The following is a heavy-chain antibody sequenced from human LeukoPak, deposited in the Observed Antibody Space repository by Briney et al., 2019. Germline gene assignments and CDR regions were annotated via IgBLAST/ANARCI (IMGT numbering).Heavy chain of an antibody. CDR1: GYTFSSYA. Sequence: GASVKVSCKASGYTFSSYAISWVRQAPGQGLEWMGRIIPILGIANYAQKLQGRVTMTTDTSTSTAYMELRSLRSDDTAVYYCARHDFWSGYPYDDYYYYYGMDVWGQGTTVTVSS. CDR2: IIPILGIA. D-gene: IGHD3-3*01. J-gene: IGHJ6*02. V-gene: IGHV1-18*01. CDR3: ARHDFWSGYPYDDYYYYYGMDV.